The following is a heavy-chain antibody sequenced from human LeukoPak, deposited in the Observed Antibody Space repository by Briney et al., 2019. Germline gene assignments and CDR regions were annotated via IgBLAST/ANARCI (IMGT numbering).Heavy chain of an antibody. CDR3: AKVGHGYSSIPLLDY. CDR2: ISGSDGST. CDR1: GFTFSSYA. J-gene: IGHJ4*02. D-gene: IGHD6-13*01. V-gene: IGHV3-23*01. Sequence: GGSLRLSCAASGFTFSSYAMSWVRQAPGKGLEWVSAISGSDGSTYYADSVKGRFTISRDNSKNTLYLQMNSLRAEDTAVYYCAKVGHGYSSIPLLDYWGQGTLVTVSS.